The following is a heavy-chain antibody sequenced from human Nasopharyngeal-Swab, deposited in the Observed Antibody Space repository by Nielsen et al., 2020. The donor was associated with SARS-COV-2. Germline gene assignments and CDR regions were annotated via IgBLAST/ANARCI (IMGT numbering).Heavy chain of an antibody. V-gene: IGHV4-39*01. CDR1: GGSISSYY. Sequence: SDTLSLTCTVSGGSISSYYWGWIRQPPGKGLEWIGSSYYSGSTYYNPSPTSRVTIPVDTSKNQFSLQLSSVAAADTAVYYCARQGEGDGPYWFDPWGQGTLVTVSS. CDR2: SYYSGST. CDR3: ARQGEGDGPYWFDP. D-gene: IGHD3-16*01. J-gene: IGHJ5*02.